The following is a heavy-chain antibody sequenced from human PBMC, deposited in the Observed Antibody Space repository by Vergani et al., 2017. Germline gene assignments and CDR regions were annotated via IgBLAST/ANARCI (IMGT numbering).Heavy chain of an antibody. D-gene: IGHD3-10*01. CDR2: IHHSGDT. CDR3: ARHRGSGGFFPSSYFYGMDV. V-gene: IGHV4-38-2*01. J-gene: IGHJ6*02. Sequence: QVQLQESGPGLVKPSGTLTLTCYVSDSSIMTNPYWGWFRQSPEKGLEWIGCIHHSGDTHYNSSLKSRVSISIVSRSKFSLSLTSVTAADTAIYYCARHRGSGGFFPSSYFYGMDVWGHGATVTVSS. CDR1: DSSIMTNPY.